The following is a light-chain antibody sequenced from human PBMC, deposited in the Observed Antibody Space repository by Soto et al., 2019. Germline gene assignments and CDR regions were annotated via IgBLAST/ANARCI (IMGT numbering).Light chain of an antibody. V-gene: IGKV3-11*01. CDR3: QQRLNWPLT. CDR1: QSVSSF. Sequence: EIVLTQSPATLSLSPGERATLSCRASQSVSSFFVWYQQKRGQAPRLLIYDASKRATGIPARFSGSGSGTDFNLTISSLEPEDFAVYYCQQRLNWPLTFGGGTTVEIK. J-gene: IGKJ4*01. CDR2: DAS.